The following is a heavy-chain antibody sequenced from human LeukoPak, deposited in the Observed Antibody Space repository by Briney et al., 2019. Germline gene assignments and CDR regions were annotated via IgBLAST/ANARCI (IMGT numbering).Heavy chain of an antibody. D-gene: IGHD3-9*01. CDR1: GFSLTTYA. CDR3: AKGRWGLTINNFDI. Sequence: GGSLRLSCAAFGFSLTTYAMGWVRQAPGKGLEWVSVINDRGDSTYYADSVKGRFTISRDSSKNTLYLQMNSLRGEDTAVYYCAKGRWGLTINNFDIWGQGTMVTVSS. CDR2: INDRGDST. V-gene: IGHV3-23*01. J-gene: IGHJ3*02.